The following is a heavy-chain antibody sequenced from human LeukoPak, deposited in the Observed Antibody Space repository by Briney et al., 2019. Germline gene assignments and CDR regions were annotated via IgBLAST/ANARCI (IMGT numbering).Heavy chain of an antibody. CDR2: INWNGDST. CDR1: GFSFDDYG. D-gene: IGHD6-25*01. Sequence: PGGSLRLSCAASGFSFDDYGLTWVRQAPGKGLEWVSGINWNGDSTDYADSVKGRFIISRDNAKNSLFLQLNSLRDEDTAVYYCARITGIEAAGDYWGQGTLVTVSS. J-gene: IGHJ4*02. CDR3: ARITGIEAAGDY. V-gene: IGHV3-20*04.